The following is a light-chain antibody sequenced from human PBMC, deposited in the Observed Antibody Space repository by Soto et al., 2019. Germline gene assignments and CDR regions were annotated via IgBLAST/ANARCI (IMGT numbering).Light chain of an antibody. V-gene: IGKV3-20*01. J-gene: IGKJ5*01. Sequence: EIVLTQSPGTLSLSPGERATLSCRASQSVSRGYLAWYQQKPGQAPRLLIRDTSTRAAGIPARFSGSGSGTDLTLTISTVEPEDFAVYYCQQHGGPPLTFGQGTRLEI. CDR3: QQHGGPPLT. CDR2: DTS. CDR1: QSVSRGY.